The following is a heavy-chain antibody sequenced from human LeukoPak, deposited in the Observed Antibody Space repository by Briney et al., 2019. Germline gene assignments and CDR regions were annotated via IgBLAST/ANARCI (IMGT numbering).Heavy chain of an antibody. CDR2: INHSGST. CDR1: GGSISSYY. CDR3: AREVTEDGSDY. J-gene: IGHJ4*02. D-gene: IGHD4-23*01. V-gene: IGHV4-34*01. Sequence: SETLSLTCTVSGGSISSYYWSWIRQPPGKGLEWIGEINHSGSTNYNPSLKSRATISVDTSKNQFSLKLSSVTAADTAVYYCAREVTEDGSDYWGQGTLVTVSS.